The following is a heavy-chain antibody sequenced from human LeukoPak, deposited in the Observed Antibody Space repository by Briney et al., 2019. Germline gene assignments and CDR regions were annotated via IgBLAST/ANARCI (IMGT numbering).Heavy chain of an antibody. D-gene: IGHD3-10*01. CDR1: GFNFSSYG. Sequence: GGSLRLSCAASGFNFSSYGMSWVRQAPGKGLEWVSGISGSGNSTYYADSVKGRFSISRDNSKNTLYLQMNSLRAEDTAVYYCAKIHYYGSGSPDYWGQGTLVTVSS. CDR3: AKIHYYGSGSPDY. J-gene: IGHJ4*02. CDR2: ISGSGNST. V-gene: IGHV3-23*01.